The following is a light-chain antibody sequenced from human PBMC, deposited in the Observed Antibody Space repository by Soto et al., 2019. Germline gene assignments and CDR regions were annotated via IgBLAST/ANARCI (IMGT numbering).Light chain of an antibody. Sequence: DIQMTQSQSSLSASVGDRVTITCRASQSIDSYLNWYQQEPGKAPKLLIYTASSLQSGVPSRFSGSGFGTDFTLTISSLQPEDFATYYCQQSYSTLYTFGQGTKLEIK. J-gene: IGKJ2*01. CDR1: QSIDSY. CDR2: TAS. CDR3: QQSYSTLYT. V-gene: IGKV1-39*01.